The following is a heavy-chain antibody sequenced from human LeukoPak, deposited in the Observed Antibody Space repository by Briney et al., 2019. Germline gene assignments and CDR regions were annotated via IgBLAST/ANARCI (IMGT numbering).Heavy chain of an antibody. CDR1: GYIFTSYW. CDR2: IYPGDSDT. D-gene: IGHD3-22*01. J-gene: IGHJ4*02. V-gene: IGHV5-51*01. CDR3: ARHQFYYDSGGPADY. Sequence: KPGESLKISCKVSGYIFTSYWIGWVRQMPGKGLEWMGIIYPGDSDTTYSPSFQGQVTMSADKSISTAYLQWSSLKASDTAMYYCARHQFYYDSGGPADYWGQGTLVTVSS.